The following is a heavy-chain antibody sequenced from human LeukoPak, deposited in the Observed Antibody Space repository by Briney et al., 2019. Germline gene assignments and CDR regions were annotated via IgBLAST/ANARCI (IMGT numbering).Heavy chain of an antibody. D-gene: IGHD1-26*01. V-gene: IGHV4-61*01. Sequence: SETLSLTCTVSGGSISSSSYYWGWIRQPPGKGLEWIGYIYYSGSTNYNPSLKSRVTISVDTSKNQFSLKLNSVTAADTAVYYCAREVGATDYWGQGTLVTVSS. CDR3: AREVGATDY. J-gene: IGHJ4*02. CDR2: IYYSGST. CDR1: GGSISSSSYY.